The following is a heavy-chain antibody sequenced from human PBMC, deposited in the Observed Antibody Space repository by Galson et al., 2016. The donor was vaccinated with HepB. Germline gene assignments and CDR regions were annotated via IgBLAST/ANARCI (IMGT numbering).Heavy chain of an antibody. J-gene: IGHJ6*02. CDR3: ARPFFYYYYALDV. Sequence: SLRLSCAASGFTVSSNYMSWVRQAPGKGLEWVSLIYSGGTTYYADSVTGRFTISTDNSKNTVYLQMNSLRGEDTAVYYCARPFFYYYYALDVWGLGTTVTVSS. D-gene: IGHD3-16*01. CDR2: IYSGGTT. CDR1: GFTVSSNY. V-gene: IGHV3-66*04.